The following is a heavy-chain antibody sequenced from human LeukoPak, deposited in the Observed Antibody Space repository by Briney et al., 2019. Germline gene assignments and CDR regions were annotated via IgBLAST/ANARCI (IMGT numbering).Heavy chain of an antibody. CDR3: ASAAGPFDH. CDR2: ISSSSSYI. J-gene: IGHJ4*02. D-gene: IGHD6-13*01. Sequence: NSGGPLRLSCGASGFTFSSYSMNWVRQAPGKAREWVSSISSSSSYIYYADSVKGRFTISRDNAKNTVYLQMNTLRADDTAVYFCASAAGPFDHWGQGTLVTVSS. V-gene: IGHV3-21*01. CDR1: GFTFSSYS.